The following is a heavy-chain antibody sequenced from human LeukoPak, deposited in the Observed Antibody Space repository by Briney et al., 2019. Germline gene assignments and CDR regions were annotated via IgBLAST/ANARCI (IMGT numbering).Heavy chain of an antibody. J-gene: IGHJ4*02. CDR3: ARSGGNPQTDFDY. CDR1: GYTFTSYA. V-gene: IGHV1-3*03. CDR2: INAGNGNT. Sequence: GASVKVSCKASGYTFTSYAMHWVRQAPGQRLEWMGWINAGNGNTKYSQEFQGRVTITRDTSASTAYMELSSLRSEDMAVYYCARSGGNPQTDFDYWGQGTLVTVSS. D-gene: IGHD4-23*01.